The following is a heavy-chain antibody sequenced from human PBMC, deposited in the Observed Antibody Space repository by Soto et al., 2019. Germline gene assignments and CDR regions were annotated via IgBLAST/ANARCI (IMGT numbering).Heavy chain of an antibody. J-gene: IGHJ4*02. D-gene: IGHD3-10*01. CDR2: ITAYNGNT. V-gene: IGHV1-18*01. Sequence: QVQLVQSGAEVKKPGASVKVSCKASGYTFTSYGITWVRQAPGQGLAWMGWITAYNGNTNYAQNLQGRVTITTDTSTNTAYMERRSLRADDTAVYYCARRRYGSGARDLDYWGQGTLVTVSS. CDR3: ARRRYGSGARDLDY. CDR1: GYTFTSYG.